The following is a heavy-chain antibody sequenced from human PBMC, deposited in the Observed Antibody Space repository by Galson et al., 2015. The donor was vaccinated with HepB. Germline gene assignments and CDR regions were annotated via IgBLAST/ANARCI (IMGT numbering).Heavy chain of an antibody. CDR2: MNPSGGMT. Sequence: SVKVSCKASGYTFTSYYMHWVRQAPGQGLEWMAIMNPSGGMTKYAQRLQGRVTMTSDTSTRTVYMELRSLRSDDTAVYYCARGEHAFDIWGQGTMVTVSS. CDR3: ARGEHAFDI. CDR1: GYTFTSYY. J-gene: IGHJ3*02. V-gene: IGHV1-46*04.